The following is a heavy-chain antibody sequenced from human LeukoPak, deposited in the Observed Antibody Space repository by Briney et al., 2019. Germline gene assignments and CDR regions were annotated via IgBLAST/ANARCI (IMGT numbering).Heavy chain of an antibody. CDR1: GGTFSSYA. Sequence: GASVKVSCKASGGTFSSYAISWVRQAPGQGLEWMGRIIPILGIANYAQKFQGRVTITADKPTSTAYMELRSLRSEDTAVYYCAREPTAPMFNYYYGMDVWGQGTTVTVSS. CDR3: AREPTAPMFNYYYGMDV. V-gene: IGHV1-69*04. CDR2: IIPILGIA. J-gene: IGHJ6*02. D-gene: IGHD3-10*02.